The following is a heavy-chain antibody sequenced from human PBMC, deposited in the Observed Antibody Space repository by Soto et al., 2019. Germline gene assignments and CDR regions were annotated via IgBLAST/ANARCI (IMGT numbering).Heavy chain of an antibody. CDR1: GYAFTGYY. CDR2: INPNSGDT. D-gene: IGHD2-15*01. CDR3: ARGIVVRGQGWFDP. Sequence: ASVKVSCKASGYAFTGYYIHWVRQAPGQGLEWMGWINPNSGDTNLAQKFQGRVTMTRDTSISTTYMELSRLASDDTAAYFCARGIVVRGQGWFDPWGQGTLVTVSS. V-gene: IGHV1-2*02. J-gene: IGHJ5*02.